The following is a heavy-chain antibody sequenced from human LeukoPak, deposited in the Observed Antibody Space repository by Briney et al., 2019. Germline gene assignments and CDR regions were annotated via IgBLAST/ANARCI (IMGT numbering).Heavy chain of an antibody. Sequence: ASVKVSCKASGYTFTGSYMHWVRQAPGQGLEWMGWINLNSGGTNYAQKFQVRVTMTRDTSISTAYMELSRLRSDDTALYYCARGVAGTYYYYYMDVWGKGTTVTVSS. CDR2: INLNSGGT. CDR3: ARGVAGTYYYYYMDV. D-gene: IGHD6-19*01. V-gene: IGHV1-2*02. J-gene: IGHJ6*03. CDR1: GYTFTGSY.